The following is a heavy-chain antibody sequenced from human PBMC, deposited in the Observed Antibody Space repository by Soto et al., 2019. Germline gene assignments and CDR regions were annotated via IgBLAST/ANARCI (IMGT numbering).Heavy chain of an antibody. CDR3: ARGRDYGDYLSYYMDV. Sequence: SETLSLTCAVYGGSFSGYYWSWIRQPPGKGLEWIGEINHSGSTNYNPSLKSRVTISVDTSKNQFSLKLSSVTAADTAVYYCARGRDYGDYLSYYMDVWGKGTTVTVSS. CDR1: GGSFSGYY. CDR2: INHSGST. J-gene: IGHJ6*03. D-gene: IGHD4-17*01. V-gene: IGHV4-34*01.